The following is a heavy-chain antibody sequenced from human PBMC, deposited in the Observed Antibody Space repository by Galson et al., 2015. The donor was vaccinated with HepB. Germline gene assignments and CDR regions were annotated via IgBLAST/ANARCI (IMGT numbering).Heavy chain of an antibody. CDR3: AKVAIQGATPHYFDY. CDR1: GFRFTKYS. V-gene: IGHV3-23*01. CDR2: ITEGGERT. D-gene: IGHD3-16*01. Sequence: SLRLSCATSGFRFTKYSMSWVRQAPGKGLQWVSAITEGGERTYYADSVKGRFTTSRDSSSNTVFLLMTSLRVDDTAVYYCAKVAIQGATPHYFDYLGQGTLVTVSS. J-gene: IGHJ4*02.